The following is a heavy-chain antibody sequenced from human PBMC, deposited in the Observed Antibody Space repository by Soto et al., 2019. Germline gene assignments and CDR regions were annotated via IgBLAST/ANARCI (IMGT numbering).Heavy chain of an antibody. Sequence: QVQLVQSGAEVKKPGSSVKVSCKASGGTFSSYAISWVRQAPGQGLEWMGGIIPIFGTANYAQKFQGRVTITADESTSTAYMELSSLRFEDTAVYYCAREAGGERSGYYGALDYWGQGTLVTVSS. CDR3: AREAGGERSGYYGALDY. CDR2: IIPIFGTA. CDR1: GGTFSSYA. J-gene: IGHJ4*02. D-gene: IGHD3-3*01. V-gene: IGHV1-69*01.